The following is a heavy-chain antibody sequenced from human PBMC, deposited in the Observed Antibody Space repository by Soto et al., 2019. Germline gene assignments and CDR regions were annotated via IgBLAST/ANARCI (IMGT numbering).Heavy chain of an antibody. CDR3: ARDSTMTSTWRGLDV. J-gene: IGHJ6*02. V-gene: IGHV4-34*09. CDR1: GGSFSGYY. CDR2: INHSGST. D-gene: IGHD5-12*01. Sequence: SETLSLTCAVYGGSFSGYYWSWIRQPPGKGLEWIGEINHSGSTNYNPSLKSRLTISVDTSKNQFSLRLASVTAADTAVYYCARDSTMTSTWRGLDVWGQGTTVTVSS.